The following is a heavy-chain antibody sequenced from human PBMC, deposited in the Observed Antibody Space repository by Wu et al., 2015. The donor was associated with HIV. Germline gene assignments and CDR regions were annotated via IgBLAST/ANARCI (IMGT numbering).Heavy chain of an antibody. D-gene: IGHD3-9*01. CDR1: GYTFTNYA. J-gene: IGHJ1*01. CDR2: ISPDRGGT. CDR3: ARAVAGRFFDWLPHLDH. Sequence: QVQLVQSGAEVKKPGASVKVSCKASGYTFTNYAITWVRQAPGQGLEWLGWISPDRGGTNIAEKFQGRLTLTRDTSISTFYMALSRLRSDDTALYYCARAVAGRFFDWLPHLDHWGQGALVTVSS. V-gene: IGHV1-2*02.